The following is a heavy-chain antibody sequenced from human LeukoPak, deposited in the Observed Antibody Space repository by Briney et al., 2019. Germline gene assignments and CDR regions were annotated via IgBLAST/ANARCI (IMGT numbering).Heavy chain of an antibody. J-gene: IGHJ3*02. CDR1: GGTFSSYA. CDR2: IIPIFGTA. Sequence: SVKVSCKASGGTFSSYAISWVRQAPGQGLEWMGGIIPIFGTANYAQKFQGRVTITADESTSTDYMELSSLRSEDTAVYCCARGHSSSWSDAFDIWGQGTMVTVSS. V-gene: IGHV1-69*01. CDR3: ARGHSSSWSDAFDI. D-gene: IGHD6-13*01.